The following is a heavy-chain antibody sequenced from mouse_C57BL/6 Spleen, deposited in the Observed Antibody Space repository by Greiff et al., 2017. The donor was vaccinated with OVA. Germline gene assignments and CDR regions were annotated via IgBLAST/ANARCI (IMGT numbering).Heavy chain of an antibody. Sequence: EVKLMESGGDLVKPGGSLKLSCAASGFTFSSYGMSWVRQTPDKRLEWVATISSGGSYTYSPDSVTVRFTISRDNAKNTLYLQMSSLESEDTAMYYWARQTDYNSNYDYAMDYWGQGTSVTVSS. CDR1: GFTFSSYG. J-gene: IGHJ4*01. CDR2: ISSGGSYT. CDR3: ARQTDYNSNYDYAMDY. V-gene: IGHV5-6*01. D-gene: IGHD2-5*01.